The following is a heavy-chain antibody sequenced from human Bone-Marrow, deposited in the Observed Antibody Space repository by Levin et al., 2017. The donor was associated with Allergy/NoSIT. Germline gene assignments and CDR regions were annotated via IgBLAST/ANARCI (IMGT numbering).Heavy chain of an antibody. CDR2: IYFTGSI. V-gene: IGHV4-59*01. D-gene: IGHD1-1*01. Sequence: GSLRLSCSVSGASMMSYYWSWIRQSPGKGLEWIAHIYFTGSIYYNPSLKSRVTISLDMSKNQFSLRLNSVTAADTAVYYCARLELGPKWFDPWGQGTLVTVSS. CDR1: GASMMSYY. CDR3: ARLELGPKWFDP. J-gene: IGHJ5*02.